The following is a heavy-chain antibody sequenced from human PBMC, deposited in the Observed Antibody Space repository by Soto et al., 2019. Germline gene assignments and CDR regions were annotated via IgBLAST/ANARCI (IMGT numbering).Heavy chain of an antibody. J-gene: IGHJ4*02. CDR3: AKSEDDSSAYVGYFDY. CDR1: GFSLSDHY. D-gene: IGHD3-22*01. V-gene: IGHV3-72*01. Sequence: EVQLVESGGGLVQPGGSLRLSCAASGFSLSDHYIDWVRQAPGKGLEWVGRSRDKAQGYSTEYAASVKGRFTISRDNFKNMLHLQINSLRGEDTAVYYCAKSEDDSSAYVGYFDYWGQGTMVTVSS. CDR2: SRDKAQGYST.